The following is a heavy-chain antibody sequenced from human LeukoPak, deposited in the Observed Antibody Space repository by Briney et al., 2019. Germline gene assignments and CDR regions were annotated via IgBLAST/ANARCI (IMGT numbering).Heavy chain of an antibody. CDR2: ISDSSITM. Sequence: GGSLRLSCAASGFTFSSQNMVWVRQPPGKGLEWISYISDSSITMYYADSVKGRFTISRDNAKNSLYLQMSSLRAEDTAVYYCARDGGFCSGGFCYRLFDPWGQGTLVTVSS. V-gene: IGHV3-48*04. CDR1: GFTFSSQN. D-gene: IGHD2-15*01. CDR3: ARDGGFCSGGFCYRLFDP. J-gene: IGHJ5*02.